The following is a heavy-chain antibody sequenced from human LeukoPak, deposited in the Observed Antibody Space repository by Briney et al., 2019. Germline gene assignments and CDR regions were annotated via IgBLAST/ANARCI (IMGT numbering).Heavy chain of an antibody. D-gene: IGHD3-22*01. CDR1: GGTFSSFA. J-gene: IGHJ3*02. V-gene: IGHV1-69*13. CDR2: IIPIIGSA. Sequence: SVKVSCKASGGTFSSFAISWVRQAPGQGLEWVGGIIPIIGSANYAQRFQGRVTITADESTSTVYMELSKLRSEDTAMYYCARTYYYDSSGYPVQVSDAFDIWGQGTMVTVSS. CDR3: ARTYYYDSSGYPVQVSDAFDI.